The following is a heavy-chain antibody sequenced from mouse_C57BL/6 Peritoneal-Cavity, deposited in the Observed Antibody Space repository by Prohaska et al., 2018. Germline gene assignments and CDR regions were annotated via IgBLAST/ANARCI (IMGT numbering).Heavy chain of an antibody. CDR2: IFPGSGST. D-gene: IGHD1-1*01. CDR3: ARVQFITTVVAFDY. V-gene: IGHV1-75*01. J-gene: IGHJ2*01. Sequence: VKQRPGQGLEWIGWIFPGSGSTYYNEKFKGKATLTVDKSSSTAYMLLSSLTSEDSAVYFCARVQFITTVVAFDYWGQGTTLTVSS.